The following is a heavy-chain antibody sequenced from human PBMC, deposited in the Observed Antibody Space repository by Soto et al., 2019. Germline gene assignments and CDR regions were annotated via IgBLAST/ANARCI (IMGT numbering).Heavy chain of an antibody. CDR2: INHSGST. J-gene: IGHJ6*04. V-gene: IGHV4-34*01. Sequence: SETLSLTCAVYGGSFSGYYWSWIRQPPGKGLEWIGEINHSGSTNYNPSLKSRVTISVDTSKNQFSLKLRSVTAADTAVYYCARYGFFSLDVWGKGTTVTVSS. CDR1: GGSFSGYY. CDR3: ARYGFFSLDV. D-gene: IGHD3-10*01.